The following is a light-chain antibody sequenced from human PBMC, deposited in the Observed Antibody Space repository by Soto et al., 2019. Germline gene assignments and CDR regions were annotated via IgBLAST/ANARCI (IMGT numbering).Light chain of an antibody. J-gene: IGKJ5*01. Sequence: ERVMTQSPATLSVSPGEIATLSCRASQSVSNNLAWYQQKPGQAPRLLIYGASTTATGISARFSASESGTEFTLTISSLQSEDFAVYYCQQYNNWPPTTFGQGTRLEIK. CDR1: QSVSNN. CDR3: QQYNNWPPTT. V-gene: IGKV3-15*01. CDR2: GAS.